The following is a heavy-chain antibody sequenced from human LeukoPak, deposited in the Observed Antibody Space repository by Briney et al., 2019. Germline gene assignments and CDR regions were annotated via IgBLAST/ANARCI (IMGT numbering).Heavy chain of an antibody. Sequence: SETLSLTCTVSGGSISSYYWSWIRQSPAKGLEWIGYIYYSGSTNYNPSLKSRVTISVDTSKNQFSLKLSSVTAADTAVYYCARSFTDNFFFENWGQGTLVTVSS. CDR1: GGSISSYY. CDR2: IYYSGST. J-gene: IGHJ4*02. D-gene: IGHD1-1*01. CDR3: ARSFTDNFFFEN. V-gene: IGHV4-59*08.